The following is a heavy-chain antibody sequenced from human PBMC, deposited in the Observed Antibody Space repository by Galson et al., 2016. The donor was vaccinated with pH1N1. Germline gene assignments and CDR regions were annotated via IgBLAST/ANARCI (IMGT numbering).Heavy chain of an antibody. V-gene: IGHV1-3*04. D-gene: IGHD4-17*01. CDR2: INTGDGNA. CDR3: ARGGTVTNPLAT. Sequence: SVKVSCKASGYTFITYAIHWVRQAPGQRLEWMGWINTGDGNAKSSQKFQDRVTITRDTPATTAYLDLRGLRSEDTAVYYCARGGTVTNPLATWGQGTLVTVSS. J-gene: IGHJ5*02. CDR1: GYTFITYA.